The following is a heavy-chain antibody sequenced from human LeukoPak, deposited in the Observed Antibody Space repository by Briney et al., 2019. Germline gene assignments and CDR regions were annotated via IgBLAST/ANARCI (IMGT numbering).Heavy chain of an antibody. CDR1: GFTFSDYY. D-gene: IGHD6-13*01. CDR3: ARVGSTVAAGTPDY. V-gene: IGHV3-11*06. Sequence: GGSLRLSCAASGFTFSDYYMSWIRQAPGKGLEWVSYISGSGSHTTYADSVRGRFTISRDNTKNSLSLQVNSLRADDTAVYYCARVGSTVAAGTPDYWGQGTLVTVSS. J-gene: IGHJ4*02. CDR2: ISGSGSHT.